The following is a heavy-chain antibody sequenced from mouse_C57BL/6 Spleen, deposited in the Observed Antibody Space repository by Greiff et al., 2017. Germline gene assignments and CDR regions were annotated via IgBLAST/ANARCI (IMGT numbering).Heavy chain of an antibody. Sequence: VKPGASVKISCKASGYAFSSSWMNWVKQRPGKGLEWIGRIYPGDGDTNYNGKFKGKATLTADKSSSTAYMQLSSLTSEDSAVYFCAREGYYYGSNYYYAMDYWGQGTSVTVSS. D-gene: IGHD1-1*01. V-gene: IGHV1-82*01. CDR1: GYAFSSSW. CDR2: IYPGDGDT. J-gene: IGHJ4*01. CDR3: AREGYYYGSNYYYAMDY.